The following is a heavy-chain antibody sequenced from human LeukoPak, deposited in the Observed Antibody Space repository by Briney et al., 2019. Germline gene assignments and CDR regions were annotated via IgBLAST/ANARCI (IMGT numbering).Heavy chain of an antibody. CDR2: ISYDGSNK. V-gene: IGHV3-30*04. J-gene: IGHJ4*02. CDR3: ARDKSSGCPFDY. Sequence: GGSLRLSCAASGFTFSSYAMHWVRQAPGKGLEWVAVISYDGSNKYYADSVKGRFTISRDNSKNTLYLQMNSLRAEDTAVYYSARDKSSGCPFDYWGQGTLVTVSS. CDR1: GFTFSSYA. D-gene: IGHD6-25*01.